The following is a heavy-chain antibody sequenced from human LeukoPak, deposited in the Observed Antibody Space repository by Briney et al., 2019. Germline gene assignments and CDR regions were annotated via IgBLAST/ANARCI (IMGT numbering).Heavy chain of an antibody. V-gene: IGHV3-30*04. CDR2: ISYDGSNK. CDR1: GFTFSSYA. Sequence: GRSLRLSCAASGFTFSSYAMHWVRQAPGKGLEWVAVISYDGSNKYYADSVKGRFTISGDNSKNTLYLQMNSLRAEDTAVYYCARRDDYGDELDYWGQGTLVTVSS. J-gene: IGHJ4*02. D-gene: IGHD4-17*01. CDR3: ARRDDYGDELDY.